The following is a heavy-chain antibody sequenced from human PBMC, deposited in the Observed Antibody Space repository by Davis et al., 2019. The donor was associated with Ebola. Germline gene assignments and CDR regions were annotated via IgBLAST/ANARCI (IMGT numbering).Heavy chain of an antibody. Sequence: PGGSLRLSCAASGFTFNNYAMSWVRQAPGKGLEWVSGISVSSDTIYYADSVRGRFTVSRDNSKSTLFLQMNGLRVEDTAIYYCTSDPNGDYIGAFDFWGRGTTVTVSS. CDR1: GFTFNNYA. D-gene: IGHD4-17*01. CDR2: ISVSSDTI. CDR3: TSDPNGDYIGAFDF. V-gene: IGHV3-23*01. J-gene: IGHJ3*01.